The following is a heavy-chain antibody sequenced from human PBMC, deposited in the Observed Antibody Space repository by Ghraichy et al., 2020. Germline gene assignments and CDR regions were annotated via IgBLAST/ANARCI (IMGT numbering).Heavy chain of an antibody. CDR2: ISSSSSYI. CDR3: AREEGDSSGYYNYYYYGMDV. V-gene: IGHV3-21*01. CDR1: GFTFSSYS. Sequence: GGSLRLSCAASGFTFSSYSMNWVRQAPGKGLEWVSSISSSSSYIYYADSVKGRFTISRDNAKNSLYLQMNSLRAEDTAVYYCAREEGDSSGYYNYYYYGMDVWGQGTTVTVSS. J-gene: IGHJ6*02. D-gene: IGHD3-22*01.